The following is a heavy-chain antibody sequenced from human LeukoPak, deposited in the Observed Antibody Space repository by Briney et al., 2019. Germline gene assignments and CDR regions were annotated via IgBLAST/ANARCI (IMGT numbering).Heavy chain of an antibody. Sequence: GGSLRLSCVASGFTFSSYGMHWVRQAPGKGLEWVAFVRYDGSNKYYADSVKGRFTISRDNSKNTLYLQMNSLRAEDTAVYYCAKYQTTVKYFDYWGQGTLVTVSS. V-gene: IGHV3-30*02. D-gene: IGHD4-17*01. J-gene: IGHJ4*02. CDR1: GFTFSSYG. CDR3: AKYQTTVKYFDY. CDR2: VRYDGSNK.